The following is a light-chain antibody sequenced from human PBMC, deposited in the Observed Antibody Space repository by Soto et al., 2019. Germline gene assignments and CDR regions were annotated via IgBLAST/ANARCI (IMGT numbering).Light chain of an antibody. CDR2: EVS. Sequence: QSVLTQPASVSGSPGQSITISCTGTSSDVGGYKYVSWYQQHPGKAPKLMIFEVSDRPSGVSHRFSGSKSGNTASLTISGLQAEDEADYYCSSYTSSTTQVFGTGTKATVL. V-gene: IGLV2-14*01. CDR1: SSDVGGYKY. CDR3: SSYTSSTTQV. J-gene: IGLJ1*01.